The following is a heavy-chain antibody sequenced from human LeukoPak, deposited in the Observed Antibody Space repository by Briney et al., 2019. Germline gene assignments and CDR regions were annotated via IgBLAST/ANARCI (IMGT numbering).Heavy chain of an antibody. J-gene: IGHJ3*02. CDR3: ARARSGSYPAFDI. CDR1: GFTFSSYW. D-gene: IGHD1-26*01. Sequence: GGSLRLSCAASGFTFSSYWMSWVRQAPGKGLEWVANIKQDGSEKYYVDSVKGRFTISRDNAKNSLYLQMNSLRAEDTAVYYCARARSGSYPAFDIWGQGTMVTVSS. CDR2: IKQDGSEK. V-gene: IGHV3-7*01.